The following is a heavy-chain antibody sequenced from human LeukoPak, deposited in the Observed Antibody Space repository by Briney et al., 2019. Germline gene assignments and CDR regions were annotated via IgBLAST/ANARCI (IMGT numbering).Heavy chain of an antibody. V-gene: IGHV3-23*01. Sequence: GGSLRLSCAASGFTFSSYAMSWVRQAPGKGLEWVSAISGSGGSTYYADSVKGRFTISRDNSKNTLYLQMNSLRAEDTAVYYCAKEPYCSSTGCYDDDAFDIWGQGTMVTVSS. CDR3: AKEPYCSSTGCYDDDAFDI. CDR2: ISGSGGST. CDR1: GFTFSSYA. D-gene: IGHD2-2*01. J-gene: IGHJ3*02.